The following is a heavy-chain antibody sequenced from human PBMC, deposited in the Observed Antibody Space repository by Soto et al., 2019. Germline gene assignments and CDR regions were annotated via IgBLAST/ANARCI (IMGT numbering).Heavy chain of an antibody. Sequence: GGSLRLSCAASGFTFSSYGMHWVRQAPGKGLEWVAVIWSDGGNKYYADSVKGRFTISRDNSKNRLYLQMNSLRAEETAVYYCARDRYYYDTTRRGMDVWGQGTTVTVSS. V-gene: IGHV3-33*01. CDR3: ARDRYYYDTTRRGMDV. CDR2: IWSDGGNK. D-gene: IGHD3-22*01. CDR1: GFTFSSYG. J-gene: IGHJ6*02.